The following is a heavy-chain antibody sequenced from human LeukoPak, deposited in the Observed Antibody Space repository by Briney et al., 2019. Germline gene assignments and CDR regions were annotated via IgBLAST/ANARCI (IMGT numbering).Heavy chain of an antibody. J-gene: IGHJ5*02. CDR3: AREVRLTPNWFDP. CDR2: IYSSGST. CDR1: GGSISSNNYY. Sequence: PSVTLSLTCTVSGGSISSNNYYWSWIRQPAGKGLEWIGRIYSSGSTNYNPSLKSRVTISVDTSKNQFSLRLNSVTAADTAVYYCAREVRLTPNWFDPWGQGTLVTVSS. V-gene: IGHV4-61*02. D-gene: IGHD4-23*01.